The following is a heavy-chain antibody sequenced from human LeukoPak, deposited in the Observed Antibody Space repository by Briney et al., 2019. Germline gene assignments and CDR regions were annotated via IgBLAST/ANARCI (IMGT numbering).Heavy chain of an antibody. Sequence: PSETLSHTCAVSGGSISSNNWWSWVRQPPEKGLEWIGEIFHSGGTNYNPSLKSRVTISVDKPKNQFSLKLSSVTAADTAVYYCARVLSGSNFDYWGQGTLVTVSS. V-gene: IGHV4-4*02. D-gene: IGHD3-22*01. J-gene: IGHJ4*02. CDR2: IFHSGGT. CDR1: GGSISSNNW. CDR3: ARVLSGSNFDY.